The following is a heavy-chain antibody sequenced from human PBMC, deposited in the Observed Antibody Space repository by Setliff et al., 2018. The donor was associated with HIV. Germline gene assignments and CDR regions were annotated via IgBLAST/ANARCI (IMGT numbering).Heavy chain of an antibody. CDR2: INQNGNEK. CDR3: AKDGIGDTSGFFDS. CDR1: RFTFSNYW. Sequence: GGSLRLSCAASRFTFSNYWMSWVRQVPGKGLEWVANINQNGNEKHYLDSVKGRFSISRDNAKNLLFLQMNSLRGEDTAVYYCAKDGIGDTSGFFDSWGQGTLVTVSS. J-gene: IGHJ4*02. D-gene: IGHD3-22*01. V-gene: IGHV3-7*03.